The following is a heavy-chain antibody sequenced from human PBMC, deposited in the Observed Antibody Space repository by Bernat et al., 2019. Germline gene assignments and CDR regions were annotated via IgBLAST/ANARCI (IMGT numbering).Heavy chain of an antibody. V-gene: IGHV1-69*01. J-gene: IGHJ6*03. Sequence: QVQLVQSGAEVKKPGSSVKVSCKASGGTFSSYAISGVRQSPGQGLEWMGGIIPIFGTANYAQNFQGRITMTADESTSTAYMELSSLRSEDTAVYYCARGDSSSYYDYYYYMDVWGKGTTVTVSS. CDR2: IIPIFGTA. D-gene: IGHD6-13*01. CDR1: GGTFSSYA. CDR3: ARGDSSSYYDYYYYMDV.